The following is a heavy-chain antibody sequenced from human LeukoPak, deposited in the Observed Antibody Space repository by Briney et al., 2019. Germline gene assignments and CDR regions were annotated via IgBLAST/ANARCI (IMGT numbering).Heavy chain of an antibody. J-gene: IGHJ3*02. D-gene: IGHD1-26*01. V-gene: IGHV4-59*08. CDR2: IYYSGST. CDR3: ARGSRGGRPMWELLRVWAFDI. Sequence: SETLSLTCTVSGGSISSYYWSWIRQPPGKGLEWIGYIYYSGSTNYNPSLKSRVTISVDTSKNQFSLKLRSVTAADTAVYYCARGSRGGRPMWELLRVWAFDIWGQGTMVTVSS. CDR1: GGSISSYY.